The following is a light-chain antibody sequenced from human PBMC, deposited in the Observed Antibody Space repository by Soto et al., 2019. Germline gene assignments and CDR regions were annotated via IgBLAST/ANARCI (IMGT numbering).Light chain of an antibody. J-gene: IGKJ3*01. V-gene: IGKV2-28*01. CDR1: QSLLFGGYNY. CDR2: LGS. Sequence: DIVMTQSPLSLPVTPGEPASISCRSSQSLLFGGYNYLDWYLQKPGQSPQLLVYLGSNRASGVPDRFSGSGSATNFTLMSSTVEAEDVGVYYCLQALQLPFTFGPGTKVDIK. CDR3: LQALQLPFT.